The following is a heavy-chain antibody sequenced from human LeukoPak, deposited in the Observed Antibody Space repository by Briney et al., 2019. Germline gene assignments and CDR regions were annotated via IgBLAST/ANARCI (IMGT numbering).Heavy chain of an antibody. D-gene: IGHD2-2*01. J-gene: IGHJ4*02. CDR3: AKAQGYQVLPTDPFDY. CDR1: RFTFSNYA. CDR2: ISDTGGNT. Sequence: GGSLRLSCAASRFTFSNYAMSWVRQARGKGLEWVSGISDTGGNTYYADSVKGRFTISRDNSKNTLYLQMNSLRAEDTAVYYCAKAQGYQVLPTDPFDYWGQGTLVTVSS. V-gene: IGHV3-23*01.